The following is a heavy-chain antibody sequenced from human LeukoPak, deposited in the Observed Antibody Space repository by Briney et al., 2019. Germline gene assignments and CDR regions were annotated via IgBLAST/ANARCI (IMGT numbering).Heavy chain of an antibody. J-gene: IGHJ6*03. D-gene: IGHD3-10*01. CDR3: ARVVTISYYYYMDV. CDR1: GASISSGSNY. CDR2: IYSSGST. Sequence: PSETLSLTCSVSGASISSGSNYWGWIRQPPGKTLEWIGSIYSSGSTNYNPSLKSRVTMSVDTSKNQFSLKLSSVTAADTAVYYCARVVTISYYYYMDVWGKGTTVTISS. V-gene: IGHV4-39*07.